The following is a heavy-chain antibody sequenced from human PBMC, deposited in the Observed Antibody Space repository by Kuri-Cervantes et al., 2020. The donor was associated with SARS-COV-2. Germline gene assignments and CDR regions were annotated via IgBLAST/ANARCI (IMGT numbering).Heavy chain of an antibody. J-gene: IGHJ4*02. D-gene: IGHD3-3*01. CDR3: ARMYYDFWSGYYKYYFDY. CDR1: GFTFSNAW. Sequence: ESLKISCAASGFTFSNAWMSWVRQAPGKGLEWIGYIYYSGSTNYNPSLKSRVTISVDTSKNQFSLKLSSVTAADTAVYYCARMYYDFWSGYYKYYFDYWGQGTLVTVSS. CDR2: IYYSGST. V-gene: IGHV4-59*01.